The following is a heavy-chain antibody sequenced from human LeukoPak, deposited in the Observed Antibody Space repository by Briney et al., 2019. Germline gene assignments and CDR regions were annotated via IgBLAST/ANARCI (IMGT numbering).Heavy chain of an antibody. CDR2: IKQDGSEK. V-gene: IGHV3-7*01. D-gene: IGHD2-2*01. CDR3: ARVRSSTVYYYMDV. CDR1: GFTYSSYW. Sequence: GGSLRLSCAASGFTYSSYWMSWVRQAPGKGLEWVANIKQDGSEKYYVDSVKGRFTISRDNAKNSLYLQMNSLRAEDTAVYYCARVRSSTVYYYMDVWGKGTTVTVSS. J-gene: IGHJ6*03.